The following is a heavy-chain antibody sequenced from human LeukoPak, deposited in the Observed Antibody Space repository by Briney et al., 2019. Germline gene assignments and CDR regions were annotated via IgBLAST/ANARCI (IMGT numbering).Heavy chain of an antibody. CDR3: AKDGFYCSSTSCYLDY. CDR1: GVTFSSYE. J-gene: IGHJ4*02. CDR2: ISSSGSTI. V-gene: IGHV3-48*03. Sequence: GGSLRLSCAASGVTFSSYEMNWVRQAPGKGLEWVSYISSSGSTIYFADSVKGRFTISRDNSKNTLYLQMNSLRAEDTAVYYCAKDGFYCSSTSCYLDYWGQGTLVTVSS. D-gene: IGHD2-2*01.